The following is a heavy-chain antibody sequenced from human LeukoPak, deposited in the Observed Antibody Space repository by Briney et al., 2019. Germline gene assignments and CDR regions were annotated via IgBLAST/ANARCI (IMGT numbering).Heavy chain of an antibody. CDR2: IYYSGST. J-gene: IGHJ4*02. D-gene: IGHD3-22*01. CDR3: ARLDYYDSSGYYPY. Sequence: SETLSLTCTVSGGSISSYYWSWIRQPPGKGLEWIGYIYYSGSTNYNPSLKSRVTISVDTSRNQFSLKLSSVTAADTAVYYCARLDYYDSSGYYPYWGQGTLVTVSS. V-gene: IGHV4-59*01. CDR1: GGSISSYY.